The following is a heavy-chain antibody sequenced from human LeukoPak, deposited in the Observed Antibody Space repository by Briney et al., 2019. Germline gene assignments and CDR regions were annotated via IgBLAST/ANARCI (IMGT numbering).Heavy chain of an antibody. CDR2: INHSGST. CDR1: GGSFSGYY. Sequence: SETLSLTCAVYGGSFSGYYWSWIRQPPGKGLEWIGEINHSGSTNYNPSLKSRVTISVDTSENQFSLKLSSVTAADTAVYYCARGSLFFYYYMDVWGKGTTVTVS. V-gene: IGHV4-34*01. CDR3: ARGSLFFYYYMDV. D-gene: IGHD3-10*01. J-gene: IGHJ6*03.